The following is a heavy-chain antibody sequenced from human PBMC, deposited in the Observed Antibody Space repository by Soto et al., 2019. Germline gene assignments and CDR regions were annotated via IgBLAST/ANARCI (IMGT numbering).Heavy chain of an antibody. Sequence: EVQLVESGGGLVKPGGSLRLSCAASGFTFSNAWMSWVRQAPGKGLEWVGRITSKTDGGTTDYAAPVKGRFTISRDCSKNSLYLQMNSLKTENTAVYYCTTDLPRRYGSGSQDYFDYWGQGTLVTVSS. D-gene: IGHD3-10*01. CDR1: GFTFSNAW. J-gene: IGHJ4*02. CDR2: ITSKTDGGTT. CDR3: TTDLPRRYGSGSQDYFDY. V-gene: IGHV3-15*01.